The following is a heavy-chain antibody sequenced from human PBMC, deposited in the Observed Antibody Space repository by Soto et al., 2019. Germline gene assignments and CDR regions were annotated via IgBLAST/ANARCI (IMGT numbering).Heavy chain of an antibody. CDR3: ATSLIRGSIITPLYLDY. CDR2: IYSSENT. V-gene: IGHV4-39*07. J-gene: IGHJ4*02. D-gene: IGHD3-10*01. Sequence: SETLSLTCTVSGGSVSSNSYSWGWIRQSPGKGLEWIGTIYSSENTYYNPSLLSRVTISVDTSKNEFSLRLSSVTAADTAIYYCATSLIRGSIITPLYLDYWGLGTLVTVSS. CDR1: GGSVSSNSYS.